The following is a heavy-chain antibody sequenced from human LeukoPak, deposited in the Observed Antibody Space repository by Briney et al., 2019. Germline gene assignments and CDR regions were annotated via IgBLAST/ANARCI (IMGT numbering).Heavy chain of an antibody. Sequence: GGSLRLSCAASGFTFSSYAMTWVRQAPGKGLEWVSTVSGSAGRTDYADSVKGRFTISRDNLKNTLYLQMNGLRAEDTAVYYCAKNRGHCVDGVCHNYYYMDVWGRGTAVTVSS. CDR2: VSGSAGRT. D-gene: IGHD2-8*02. CDR3: AKNRGHCVDGVCHNYYYMDV. CDR1: GFTFSSYA. V-gene: IGHV3-23*01. J-gene: IGHJ6*03.